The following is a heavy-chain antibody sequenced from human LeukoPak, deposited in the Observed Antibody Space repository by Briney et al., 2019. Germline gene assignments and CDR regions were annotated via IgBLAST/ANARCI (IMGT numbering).Heavy chain of an antibody. CDR2: IFHSGST. J-gene: IGHJ4*02. D-gene: IGHD1-1*01. V-gene: IGHV4-59*01. CDR3: ARSDGYFLTLYYFDY. CDR1: GASISSYY. Sequence: SETLSLTCTVSGASISSYYWSWIRQPPGKGLEWIGYIFHSGSTNYNPSLKSRVTISVDTSKNQFSLKLSSVTAADTAVYYCARSDGYFLTLYYFDYWGQGTLVTVSS.